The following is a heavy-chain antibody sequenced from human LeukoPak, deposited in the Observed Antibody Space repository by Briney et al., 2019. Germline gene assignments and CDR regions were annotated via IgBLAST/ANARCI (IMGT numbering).Heavy chain of an antibody. Sequence: ASVKVSCKASGYTFTGYYIHWVRQAPGQGLEWMGWINPNSGGTNYAQKFQGRVTMTRDTSISTAYMELSRLRSDDTAVYYCARVTGTANYYGMDVWGQGTTVTVSS. CDR2: INPNSGGT. D-gene: IGHD2-21*02. V-gene: IGHV1-2*02. CDR1: GYTFTGYY. CDR3: ARVTGTANYYGMDV. J-gene: IGHJ6*02.